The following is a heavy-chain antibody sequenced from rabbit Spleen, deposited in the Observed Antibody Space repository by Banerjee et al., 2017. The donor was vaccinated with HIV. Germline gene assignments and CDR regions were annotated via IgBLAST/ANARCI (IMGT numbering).Heavy chain of an antibody. Sequence: QSLEESGGGLVQPEGSLTLTCKASGIDFSSYYYMCWVRQAPGKGLEWIACIYAGSSGSTYYASWAKGRFTISKTSSTTVTLQMTSLTAADTATYFCARDTGSSFSTYGMALWGPGTLVTVS. CDR2: IYAGSSGST. D-gene: IGHD8-1*01. V-gene: IGHV1S40*01. CDR3: ARDTGSSFSTYGMAL. CDR1: GIDFSSYYY. J-gene: IGHJ6*01.